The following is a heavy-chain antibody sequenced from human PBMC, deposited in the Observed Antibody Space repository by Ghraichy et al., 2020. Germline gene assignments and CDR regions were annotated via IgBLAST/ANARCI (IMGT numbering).Heavy chain of an antibody. CDR2: ISGSGGST. Sequence: GGSLRLSCAASGFTFSSYAMSWVRQAPGKGLEWVSAISGSGGSTYYADSLKVRFTISRDNFKNTLYLQMNSLRAEDTAVYYCAKDCSSTSCYDYWGQGTLVTVSS. V-gene: IGHV3-23*01. CDR1: GFTFSSYA. CDR3: AKDCSSTSCYDY. D-gene: IGHD2-2*01. J-gene: IGHJ4*02.